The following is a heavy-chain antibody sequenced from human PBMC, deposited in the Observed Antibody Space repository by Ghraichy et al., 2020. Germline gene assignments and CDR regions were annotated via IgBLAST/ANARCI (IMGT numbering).Heavy chain of an antibody. CDR2: ISGGAGTT. D-gene: IGHD6-19*01. J-gene: IGHJ4*02. CDR1: GFTFSGYA. V-gene: IGHV3-23*01. Sequence: GGSLRLSCAASGFTFSGYALSWVRQAPGKGLEWVATISGGAGTTYSADSVKGRFTISRDHSKNTLYLQMTSLRAEDTAVYFCAKHRYSSVWYSPFDYWGQLILITISS. CDR3: AKHRYSSVWYSPFDY.